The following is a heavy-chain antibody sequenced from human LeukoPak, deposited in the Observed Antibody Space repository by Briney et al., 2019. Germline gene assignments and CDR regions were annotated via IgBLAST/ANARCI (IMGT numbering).Heavy chain of an antibody. CDR2: INSDGAIT. V-gene: IGHV3-74*01. J-gene: IGHJ4*02. Sequence: PGGSLRLSCAASGFTFTSHWMHWVRQAPGKGLVWVSRINSDGAITTYADSAQGRFTISRDNAKNTLYLQMNSLRVEDTAVYYCARDYNWNPPDYWGQETLVTVSS. CDR3: ARDYNWNPPDY. D-gene: IGHD1-1*01. CDR1: GFTFTSHW.